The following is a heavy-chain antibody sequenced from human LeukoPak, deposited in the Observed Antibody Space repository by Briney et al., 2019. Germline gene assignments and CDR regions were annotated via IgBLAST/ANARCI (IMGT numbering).Heavy chain of an antibody. D-gene: IGHD3-10*01. Sequence: GGSLRLSCAASGFTFSSYAMSWVRQAPGKGLEWVSAISGSGGSTYYADSVKGRFTISRDNSKNTLYLQMKSLRAEDTAVYYWAKVLLWYGGLFDPWGQGTLVTVSS. CDR1: GFTFSSYA. CDR2: ISGSGGST. J-gene: IGHJ5*02. CDR3: AKVLLWYGGLFDP. V-gene: IGHV3-23*01.